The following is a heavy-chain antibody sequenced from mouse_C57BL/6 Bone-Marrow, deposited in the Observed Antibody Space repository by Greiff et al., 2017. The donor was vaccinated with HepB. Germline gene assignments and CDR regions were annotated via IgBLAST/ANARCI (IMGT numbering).Heavy chain of an antibody. CDR2: IRNKANGYTT. D-gene: IGHD3-2*02. CDR1: GFTFTDYY. CDR3: ASSGLAWFAY. V-gene: IGHV7-3*01. Sequence: EVKLMESGGGLVQPGGSLSLSCAASGFTFTDYYMSWVRQPPGKALEWLGFIRNKANGYTTEYSASVKGRFTISRDNSQSILYLQMNALRAEDSATYYCASSGLAWFAYWGQGTLVTVSA. J-gene: IGHJ3*01.